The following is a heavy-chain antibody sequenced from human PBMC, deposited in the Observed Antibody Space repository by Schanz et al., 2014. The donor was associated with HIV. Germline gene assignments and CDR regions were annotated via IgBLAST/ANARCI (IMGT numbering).Heavy chain of an antibody. Sequence: QVQLVQSGTEVKRPGASVKVSCTASEYIFTDHYIQWVRQAPGHGLEWMGWFNPYSGGRIYAQQFQGRVVMTRDTSISTAYMELSGLTSDDTAVYYCARGLKDYYYALDVWGQGTTVIVSS. CDR1: EYIFTDHY. CDR2: FNPYSGGR. CDR3: ARGLKDYYYALDV. V-gene: IGHV1-2*02. D-gene: IGHD3-16*01. J-gene: IGHJ6*02.